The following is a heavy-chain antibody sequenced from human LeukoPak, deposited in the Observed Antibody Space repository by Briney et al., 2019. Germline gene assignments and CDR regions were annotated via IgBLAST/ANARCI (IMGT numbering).Heavy chain of an antibody. CDR1: GGSISSSSYY. D-gene: IGHD6-13*01. CDR2: IYYSGST. V-gene: IGHV4-39*07. J-gene: IGHJ3*02. Sequence: SETLSLTCTVSGGSISSSSYYWGWIRQPPGKGLEWIGSIYYSGSTYYNPSLKSRVTISVDTSKNQFSLKLSSVTAADTAVYYCARGIAAAQRAFDIWGQGTMVTVSS. CDR3: ARGIAAAQRAFDI.